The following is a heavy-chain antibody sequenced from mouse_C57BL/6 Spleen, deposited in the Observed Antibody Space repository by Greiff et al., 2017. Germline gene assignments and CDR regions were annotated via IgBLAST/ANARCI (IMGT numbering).Heavy chain of an antibody. Sequence: EVQGVESGGGLVKPGGSLKLSCAASGFTFSDYGMHWVRQAPEKGLEWVAYSSSGSSTIYYADTVKGRFTISRDNAKNTLFLQMTSLRSEDTAMYYCARDTTVVDWYFDVWGTGTTVTVSS. J-gene: IGHJ1*03. V-gene: IGHV5-17*01. CDR3: ARDTTVVDWYFDV. CDR1: GFTFSDYG. CDR2: SSSGSSTI. D-gene: IGHD1-1*01.